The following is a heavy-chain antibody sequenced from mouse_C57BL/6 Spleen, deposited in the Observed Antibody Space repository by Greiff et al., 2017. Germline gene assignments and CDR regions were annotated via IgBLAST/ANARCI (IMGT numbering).Heavy chain of an antibody. CDR3: ARAAAAQRWYFDV. V-gene: IGHV1-50*01. CDR2: IDPSDSYT. J-gene: IGHJ1*03. Sequence: QVQLQQPGAELVKPGASVKLSCKASGYTFTSYWMQWVKQRPGQGLEWIGEIDPSDSYTNYNQKFKGKATLTVDTSSSTAYLQLSSLTSEDSAVYDCARAAAAQRWYFDVWGTGTTVTVSS. CDR1: GYTFTSYW. D-gene: IGHD3-2*02.